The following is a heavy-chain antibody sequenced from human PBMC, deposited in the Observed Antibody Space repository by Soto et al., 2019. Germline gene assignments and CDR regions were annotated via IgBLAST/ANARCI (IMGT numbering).Heavy chain of an antibody. D-gene: IGHD6-19*01. CDR2: ISFDGSIK. J-gene: IGHJ4*02. CDR3: ARDNNGWSLDY. V-gene: IGHV3-30-3*01. Sequence: QVQLVESGGGVGQPGRSLRLSCAASGFTYSNYAMHWVRQAPGKGLEWVALISFDGSIKYYADSVKGRFSISRDNSKNTLYLQMNSLSAEDTAVFYCARDNNGWSLDYWGQGTLVTVSS. CDR1: GFTYSNYA.